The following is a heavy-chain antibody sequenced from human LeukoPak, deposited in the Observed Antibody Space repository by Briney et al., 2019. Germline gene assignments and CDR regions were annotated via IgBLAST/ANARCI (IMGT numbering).Heavy chain of an antibody. Sequence: PGGSLRLSCAASGFTFSDYSMSWVRQAPGKRLEWVSYITSSGTTTYYADSVKGRFTISRDNARNSLYLRMNSLRVEDTAVYFCAGDQVGLNDAFGFWGQGTMVTVSS. CDR3: AGDQVGLNDAFGF. V-gene: IGHV3-11*01. J-gene: IGHJ3*01. D-gene: IGHD4/OR15-4a*01. CDR1: GFTFSDYS. CDR2: ITSSGTTT.